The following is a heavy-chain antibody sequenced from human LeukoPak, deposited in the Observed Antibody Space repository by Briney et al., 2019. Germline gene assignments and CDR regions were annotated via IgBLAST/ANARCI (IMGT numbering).Heavy chain of an antibody. V-gene: IGHV3-30-3*01. CDR2: ISYDGSDK. J-gene: IGHJ4*02. D-gene: IGHD3-22*01. CDR3: ARGNVPPRRYYDSSGYPHYFDY. Sequence: GGSLRLSCAASGFTFRSYALHWVRQAPGKGLEWVAVISYDGSDKYYADSVKGRFTISRDNAKNSLYLQMNSLRAEDTAVYYCARGNVPPRRYYDSSGYPHYFDYWGQGTLVTVSS. CDR1: GFTFRSYA.